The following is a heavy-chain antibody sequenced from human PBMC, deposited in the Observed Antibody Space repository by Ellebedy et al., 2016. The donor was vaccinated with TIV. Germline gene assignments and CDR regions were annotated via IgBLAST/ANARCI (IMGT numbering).Heavy chain of an antibody. J-gene: IGHJ4*02. Sequence: GESLKISCAASGFTFSIYAMSWVRQAPGKGLEWVSLISGSGDRTYYADSVKGRFTISRDNSKNTLYLQMNSLRAEDTAVYFCAKGKAVGTIDYWGQGNLVTVSS. V-gene: IGHV3-23*01. D-gene: IGHD2-2*01. CDR1: GFTFSIYA. CDR2: ISGSGDRT. CDR3: AKGKAVGTIDY.